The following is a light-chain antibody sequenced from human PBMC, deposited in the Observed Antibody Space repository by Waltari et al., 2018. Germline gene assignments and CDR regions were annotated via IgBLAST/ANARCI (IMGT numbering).Light chain of an antibody. CDR1: QSGSRA. CDR3: QHYVRLPAT. Sequence: ELVLTQYPGSLSSSPGDRVTLACRASQSGSRALAWYHQKPGQAPRLLIFGASNRATGIPDRFSGSGSETDFSLTISRLEPEDFAVYYCQHYVRLPATFGRGTKVEIK. J-gene: IGKJ1*01. V-gene: IGKV3-20*01. CDR2: GAS.